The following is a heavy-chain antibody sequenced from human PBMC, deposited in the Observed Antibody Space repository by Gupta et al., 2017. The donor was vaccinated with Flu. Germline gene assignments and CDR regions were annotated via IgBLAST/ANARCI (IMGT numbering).Heavy chain of an antibody. CDR1: GFTFSGDG. CDR2: ISSSGGST. J-gene: IGHJ4*02. Sequence: EVQLLESGGGLVQPGGSLRVSCVASGFTFSGDGMNWVRQAPGKGLEWVSSISSSGGSTFYADSVKGRFTVSRDNSKNTLYLQMKSLRVEDTAVYYCAKSQARGNYYDYWDQGTLVTVSS. V-gene: IGHV3-23*01. D-gene: IGHD3-3*01. CDR3: AKSQARGNYYDY.